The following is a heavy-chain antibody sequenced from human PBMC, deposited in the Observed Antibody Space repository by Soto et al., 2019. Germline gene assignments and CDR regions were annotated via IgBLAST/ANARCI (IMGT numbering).Heavy chain of an antibody. CDR1: GFTFSSYA. V-gene: IGHV3-23*01. CDR3: AKDQVDPVVVVAATIGVFDY. Sequence: GGSLRLSCAASGFTFSSYAMSWVRQAPGKGLEWVSAISGSGGSTYYADSVKGRFTISKDNSKNTLYLQMNSLRAEDTAVYYCAKDQVDPVVVVAATIGVFDYWGQGTLVTVSS. D-gene: IGHD2-15*01. J-gene: IGHJ4*02. CDR2: ISGSGGST.